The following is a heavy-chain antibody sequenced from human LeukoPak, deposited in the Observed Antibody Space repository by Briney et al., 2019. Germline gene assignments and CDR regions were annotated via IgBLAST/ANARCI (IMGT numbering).Heavy chain of an antibody. CDR2: ISSSSSYI. CDR3: ARDKYVETYCSGGSCYYNWFDP. CDR1: GFTFSSYS. Sequence: PGGSLRLSCAASGFTFSSYSMNWVRQAPGKGLEWVSSISSSSSYIYYADSVKGRFTISRDNAKNSLYLQMNSLRAEDTAVYYCARDKYVETYCSGGSCYYNWFDPWGQGTLVTVSS. D-gene: IGHD2-15*01. V-gene: IGHV3-21*01. J-gene: IGHJ5*02.